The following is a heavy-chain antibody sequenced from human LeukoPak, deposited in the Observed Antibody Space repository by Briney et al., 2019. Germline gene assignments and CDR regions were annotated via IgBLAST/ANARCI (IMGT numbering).Heavy chain of an antibody. J-gene: IGHJ4*02. D-gene: IGHD3-16*01. CDR2: IYSGGST. V-gene: IGHV3-53*01. Sequence: GGSLRPXCAASGFTASSNYMSWVRQAPGKGLGSVSVIYSGGSTYNADSVKGRFTISRDNSKNTLYLQMNSLRAEDTALYYCARVPWGGHTFDYWGQGTLVTVSS. CDR3: ARVPWGGHTFDY. CDR1: GFTASSNY.